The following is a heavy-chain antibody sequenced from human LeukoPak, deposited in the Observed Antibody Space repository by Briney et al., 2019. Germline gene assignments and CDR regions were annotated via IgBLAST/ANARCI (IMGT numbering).Heavy chain of an antibody. CDR2: ISGSGGST. CDR1: GFTFSSYA. J-gene: IGHJ4*02. D-gene: IGHD2-2*01. V-gene: IGHV3-23*01. Sequence: GGSLRLSCAASGFTFSSYAMSWVRQAPGKGLEWVSAISGSGGSTYYADSVKGRFTISRDNSKNTLYLQMNSLRAEDTAVYYCAKDALRGYCSSTSCYEVDYWGQGTQVTVSS. CDR3: AKDALRGYCSSTSCYEVDY.